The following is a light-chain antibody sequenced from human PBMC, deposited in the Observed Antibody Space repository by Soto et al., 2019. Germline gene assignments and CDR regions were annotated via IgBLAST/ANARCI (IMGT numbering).Light chain of an antibody. V-gene: IGKV3-20*01. CDR3: QQYNNWPRT. CDR2: GIS. Sequence: EIVLTQSPGTLSLSPGERATLSCRASQSVSSNYFAWYQQKPGQAPRLLIYGISIRATGIPDRFSGSGSGTDFTLTISSLQSEDFAVYYCQQYNNWPRTFGHGTKVDIK. J-gene: IGKJ1*01. CDR1: QSVSSNY.